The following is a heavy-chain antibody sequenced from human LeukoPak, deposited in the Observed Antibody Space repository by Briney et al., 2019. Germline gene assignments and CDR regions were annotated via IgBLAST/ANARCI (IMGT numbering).Heavy chain of an antibody. V-gene: IGHV3-74*01. D-gene: IGHD2-2*01. Sequence: GGSLRLSCAASGFTFSCYWMHWVRQAPGKGLVWVSRINSDGSSTSYADSVKGRFTISRDNAKNTLYLQMNSLRAEDTAVYYCARGGGRYCSSTSCYVAYWGQGTLVTVSS. J-gene: IGHJ4*02. CDR2: INSDGSST. CDR3: ARGGGRYCSSTSCYVAY. CDR1: GFTFSCYW.